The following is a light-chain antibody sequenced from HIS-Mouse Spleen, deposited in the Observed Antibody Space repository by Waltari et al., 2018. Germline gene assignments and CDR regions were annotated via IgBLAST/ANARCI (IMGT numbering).Light chain of an antibody. CDR2: DDS. CDR1: TIGSNS. CDR3: QVWDSSSDHWV. J-gene: IGLJ3*02. V-gene: IGLV3-21*03. Sequence: SYVLTQPPSVSVAPGKTARIPCGGNTIGSNSLHWYQQKPGQAPVLVVDDDSDRPSGIPERFSGSNSGNTATLTISRVEAGDEADYYCQVWDSSSDHWVFGGGTKLTVL.